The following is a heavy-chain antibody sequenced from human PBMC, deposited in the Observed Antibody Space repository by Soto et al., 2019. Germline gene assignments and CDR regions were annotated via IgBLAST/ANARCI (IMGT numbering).Heavy chain of an antibody. D-gene: IGHD6-13*01. CDR1: GLTFRSFS. Sequence: GGRPRLSCLASGLTFRSFSMNLVRQAPGKGLGWVSTISSNSAYIYYTDALRGRFTISRDNAKNSLHLQMNSLRAEDTAVYYCTRDASRDSSARGWFDPWGPGTLVTVSS. V-gene: IGHV3-21*01. CDR2: ISSNSAYI. CDR3: TRDASRDSSARGWFDP. J-gene: IGHJ5*02.